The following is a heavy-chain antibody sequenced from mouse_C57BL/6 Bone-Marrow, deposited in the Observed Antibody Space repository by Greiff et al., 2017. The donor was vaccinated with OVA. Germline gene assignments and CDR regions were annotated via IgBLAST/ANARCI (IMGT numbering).Heavy chain of an antibody. Sequence: EVQLQQSGPELVKPGDSVKISCKASGYSFTGYFMNWVMQSHGKSLEWIGRINPYNGDTFYNQKFKGKATLTVDKSSSTAYMELRSLTSDDAAVYYCARGARLWLRRFDYWGQGTTLTVSS. CDR1: GYSFTGYF. D-gene: IGHD2-2*01. CDR3: ARGARLWLRRFDY. V-gene: IGHV1-20*01. J-gene: IGHJ2*01. CDR2: INPYNGDT.